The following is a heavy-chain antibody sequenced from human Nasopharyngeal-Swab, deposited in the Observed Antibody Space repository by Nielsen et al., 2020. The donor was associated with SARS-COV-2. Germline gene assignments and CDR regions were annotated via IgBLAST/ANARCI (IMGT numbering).Heavy chain of an antibody. CDR3: ARHSSSVAYYYYHMDV. Sequence: GESLKISCAASGFTLSSYSMNWVRQAPGKGLEWVSSISSAGSYIYYADSVKGRFTISRDNAKNSLYLQMNSLRAEDTAVYFCARHSSSVAYYYYHMDVWGEGTTVTVSS. D-gene: IGHD6-6*01. CDR1: GFTLSSYS. V-gene: IGHV3-21*01. CDR2: ISSAGSYI. J-gene: IGHJ6*03.